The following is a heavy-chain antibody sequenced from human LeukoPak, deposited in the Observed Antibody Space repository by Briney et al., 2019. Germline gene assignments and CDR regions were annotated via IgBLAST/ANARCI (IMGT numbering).Heavy chain of an antibody. D-gene: IGHD6-13*01. CDR2: MNPNSGNT. CDR3: ASVVYSSSWFGSTGFDY. J-gene: IGHJ4*02. CDR1: GYAFTSYD. Sequence: ASVKVSCKASGYAFTSYDINWVRQATGQGLEWMGWMNPNSGNTGYAQKLQGRVTMTRNTSISTAYMELSSLRSEDTAVYYCASVVYSSSWFGSTGFDYWGQGTLVTVSS. V-gene: IGHV1-8*01.